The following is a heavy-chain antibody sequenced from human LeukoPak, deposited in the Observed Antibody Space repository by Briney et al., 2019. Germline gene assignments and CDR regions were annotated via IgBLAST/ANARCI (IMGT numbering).Heavy chain of an antibody. Sequence: GGSLRLSCAASGFTFSSYGMHRVRQAPGKGLEWVAVLSYDGRDKYYADSVKGRFTISRDNSKNTLYLQMNSLRPEDTAVYYCAKDGEGGAASYFFDYWGQGTLVTVSS. CDR3: AKDGEGGAASYFFDY. D-gene: IGHD7-27*01. CDR2: LSYDGRDK. V-gene: IGHV3-30*18. CDR1: GFTFSSYG. J-gene: IGHJ4*02.